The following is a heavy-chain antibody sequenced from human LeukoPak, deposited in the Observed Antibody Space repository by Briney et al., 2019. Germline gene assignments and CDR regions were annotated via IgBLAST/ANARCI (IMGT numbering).Heavy chain of an antibody. CDR1: GFTFSSYA. CDR3: AKDSSPPSYSSGWYLDPYYFDY. D-gene: IGHD6-19*01. J-gene: IGHJ4*02. Sequence: PGGSLRLSCAASGFTFSSYAMSWVRQAPGKGLEWVSAISGSGGSTYYADSVKGRFTISRDNSKNTLYLQMNSLRAEDTAVYYCAKDSSPPSYSSGWYLDPYYFDYWGQGTLVTVSS. CDR2: ISGSGGST. V-gene: IGHV3-23*01.